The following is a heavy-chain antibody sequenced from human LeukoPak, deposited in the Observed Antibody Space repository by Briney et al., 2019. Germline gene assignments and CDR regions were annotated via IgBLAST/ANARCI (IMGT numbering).Heavy chain of an antibody. CDR2: IWYDGSNQ. V-gene: IGHV3-33*06. J-gene: IGHJ4*02. D-gene: IGHD6-13*01. Sequence: PGRSLRLSCTASGFTFRNYGMHWVRQAPGKGLEWVALIWYDGSNQDYADSVRGRFTVFRDNSKNTLYLQMNSLRAEDTAVYYCAKGSFSSSWYSYYFDYWGQGTLVTVSS. CDR3: AKGSFSSSWYSYYFDY. CDR1: GFTFRNYG.